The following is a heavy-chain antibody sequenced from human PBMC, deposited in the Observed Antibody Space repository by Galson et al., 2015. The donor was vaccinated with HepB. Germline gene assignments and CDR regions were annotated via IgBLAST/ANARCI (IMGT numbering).Heavy chain of an antibody. CDR3: ARFGSTHYYYYYYMDV. V-gene: IGHV3-33*01. CDR1: GFTFSSFG. Sequence: SLRLSCAASGFTFSSFGMHWVRQAPGTGLEWVAVIWSDGSNEYYADSVKGRFTISRDNSKNTLYLQMTSLRVEDTAVYYCARFGSTHYYYYYYMDVWGKGTTVTVSS. J-gene: IGHJ6*03. CDR2: IWSDGSNE. D-gene: IGHD2/OR15-2a*01.